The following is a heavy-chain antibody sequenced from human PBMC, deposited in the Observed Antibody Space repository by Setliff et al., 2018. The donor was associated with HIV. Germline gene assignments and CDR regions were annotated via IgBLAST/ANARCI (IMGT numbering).Heavy chain of an antibody. CDR3: ARDQGHHFDSRGQVDFDL. V-gene: IGHV1-2*02. Sequence: ASVKVSCKASGYTFSAYNMHWVRQAPGQGLEWMGWINPNSGDTNYAQKFQGRVTLTRDTSITTAYMELRRLTSDDTAVYYCARDQGHHFDSRGQVDFDLWGRGTLVTVSS. J-gene: IGHJ2*01. CDR2: INPNSGDT. D-gene: IGHD3-22*01. CDR1: GYTFSAYN.